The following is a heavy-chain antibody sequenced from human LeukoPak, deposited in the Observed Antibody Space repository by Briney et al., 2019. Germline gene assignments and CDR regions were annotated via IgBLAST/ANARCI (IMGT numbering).Heavy chain of an antibody. Sequence: ASVKVSCKASGYAITTFGIMWVRQAPGQGLEWMGWISTSKTYTRYAQKVQGRATLTTDTSTSTAYMELTSLTSDDMAVYFCARASDTSWPFDFWGQGTKVTVSS. J-gene: IGHJ4*02. CDR1: GYAITTFG. CDR2: ISTSKTYT. D-gene: IGHD2-2*01. CDR3: ARASDTSWPFDF. V-gene: IGHV1-18*03.